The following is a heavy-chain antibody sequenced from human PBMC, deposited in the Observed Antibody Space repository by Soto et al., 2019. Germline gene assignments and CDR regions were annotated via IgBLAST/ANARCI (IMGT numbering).Heavy chain of an antibody. CDR3: ARDKAYGLDV. CDR2: INGDGITR. CDR1: EFAFNTYW. J-gene: IGHJ6*02. V-gene: IGHV3-74*01. Sequence: EVQLVESGGGLVQPGGSLRLSCAASEFAFNTYWMHWVRQVPGKGLEWVSRINGDGITRTYADSVKGRSTISRDNAENILYLQMNSLRAEDTAVYYCARDKAYGLDVWGQGTTVTVSS.